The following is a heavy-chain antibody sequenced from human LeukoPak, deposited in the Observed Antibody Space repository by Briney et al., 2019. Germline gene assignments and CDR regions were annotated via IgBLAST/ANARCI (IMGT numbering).Heavy chain of an antibody. CDR2: ISGDGGST. D-gene: IGHD3-10*01. J-gene: IGHJ4*02. V-gene: IGHV3-43*02. CDR1: GFTFDDYA. Sequence: GGSLRPSCAASGFTFDDYAMHWARQAPGKGLEWVSLISGDGGSTYYADSVKGRFTISRDNSKNSLYLQMNSLRTEDTALYYCAKGYYYGSGSYYNGPYYFDYWGQGTLVTVSS. CDR3: AKGYYYGSGSYYNGPYYFDY.